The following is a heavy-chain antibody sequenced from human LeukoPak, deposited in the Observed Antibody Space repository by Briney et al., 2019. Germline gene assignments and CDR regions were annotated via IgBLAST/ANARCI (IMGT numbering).Heavy chain of an antibody. D-gene: IGHD4-23*01. Sequence: GASVKVSCKASGYTFTGYYMHWVGQAPGQGGAWMGWINPNSGGTNYAQKFQGRVTMTRDTSISTAYMELSRLRSDDTAVYYCARPVDGDAFDIWGQGTMVTVSS. CDR3: ARPVDGDAFDI. CDR1: GYTFTGYY. J-gene: IGHJ3*02. CDR2: INPNSGGT. V-gene: IGHV1-2*02.